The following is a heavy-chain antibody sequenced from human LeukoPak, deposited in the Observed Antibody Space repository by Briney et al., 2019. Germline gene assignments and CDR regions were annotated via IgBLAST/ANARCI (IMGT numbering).Heavy chain of an antibody. CDR2: IWHDGSKT. Sequence: PGGSLRLSCAASGFTFSTYGMHWVRQAPGKGLDWVAVIWHDGSKTYYADSVKGRSTISRDNSKNTLYLQMNSLRAEDTAVYYCAKTRPLDSSSWSHGDYWGQGTLVTVSS. CDR3: AKTRPLDSSSWSHGDY. D-gene: IGHD6-13*01. J-gene: IGHJ4*02. V-gene: IGHV3-33*06. CDR1: GFTFSTYG.